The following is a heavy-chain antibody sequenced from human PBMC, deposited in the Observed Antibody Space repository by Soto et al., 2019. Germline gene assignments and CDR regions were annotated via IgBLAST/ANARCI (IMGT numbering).Heavy chain of an antibody. D-gene: IGHD1-26*01. J-gene: IGHJ4*02. CDR3: AMSTGSFHADFDF. Sequence: PGGSLRLSCRNSGFIFNDYAMHWVRQAPGKGLEWVAGIDGAGGSLDYSDSVKGRFTISRDSAENSLFLQMESLRADDTAVYYCAMSTGSFHADFDFWGQGTQVTVSS. CDR2: IDGAGGSL. CDR1: GFIFNDYA. V-gene: IGHV3-9*01.